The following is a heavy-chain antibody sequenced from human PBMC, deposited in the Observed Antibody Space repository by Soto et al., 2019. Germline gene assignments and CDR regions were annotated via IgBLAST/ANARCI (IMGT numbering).Heavy chain of an antibody. CDR2: INHSGST. CDR1: GGSFSGYY. CDR3: ARGGPLRFLEWLPRNSFDT. V-gene: IGHV4-34*01. Sequence: QVQLPQWGAGLLKPSETLSLTCAVYGGSFSGYYWSWLRQPPGKGLEWIGEINHSGSTNYNPSLKSRITISVDTSKNQVSLKLSSVTAADTAVYYCARGGPLRFLEWLPRNSFDTWGQGTMVTGSS. D-gene: IGHD3-3*01. J-gene: IGHJ5*02.